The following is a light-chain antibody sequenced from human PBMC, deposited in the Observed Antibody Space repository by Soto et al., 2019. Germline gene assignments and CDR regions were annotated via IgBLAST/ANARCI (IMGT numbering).Light chain of an antibody. CDR1: SSDVGVYNY. CDR3: CSYAGSYTFV. V-gene: IGLV2-11*01. CDR2: DVS. Sequence: QSVLTQPRSVSGSPGQSVTISCTGTSSDVGVYNYVSWYQQYPGKAPKLMIYDVSKRPSGVPDRFSGSKSDNTASLTISGLQAEDEADYYCCSYAGSYTFVFGIGTKVNVL. J-gene: IGLJ1*01.